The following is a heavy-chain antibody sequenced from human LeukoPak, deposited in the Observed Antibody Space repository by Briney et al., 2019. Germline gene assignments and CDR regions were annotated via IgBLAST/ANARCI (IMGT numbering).Heavy chain of an antibody. J-gene: IGHJ4*02. V-gene: IGHV1-2*06. CDR2: FNPESGGT. CDR1: GYRFTDYY. CDR3: ASALNSRSSSC. Sequence: GASVKVSCKASGYRFTDYYMHWVRQAPGQGLEWMGRFNPESGGTNYAQKFQGRVTMTTDTTISTAYMELTRLRSDDTAVYYCASALNSRSSSCWGQGTRVTVSS. D-gene: IGHD6-13*01.